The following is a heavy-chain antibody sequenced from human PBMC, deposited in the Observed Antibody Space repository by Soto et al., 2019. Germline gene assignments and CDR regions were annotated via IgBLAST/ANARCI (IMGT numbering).Heavy chain of an antibody. CDR3: AKDLGYCSSTSCSGNFDY. J-gene: IGHJ4*02. V-gene: IGHV3-23*01. Sequence: GGSLRLSCAASGFTFSSYAMSWVRQAPGKGLEWVSAISGSGGSTYYADSVKGRFTISRDNSKNTLYLQMNSLRAEDTAVYYCAKDLGYCSSTSCSGNFDYWGQGTLVTVSS. CDR2: ISGSGGST. CDR1: GFTFSSYA. D-gene: IGHD2-2*01.